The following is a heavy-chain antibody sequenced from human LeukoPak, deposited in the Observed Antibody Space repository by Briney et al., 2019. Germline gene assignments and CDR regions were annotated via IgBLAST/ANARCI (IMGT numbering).Heavy chain of an antibody. Sequence: GGCLRLSCTASGFTFSSFWMTWVRQAPEKGPEWVASASHDGNHSYYVDSVKGRFTISRDNAKNSLYLQMNSLRAEDTAMYYCATYFRAALCSGPSCPITCFDYWGQGTLATVSS. CDR1: GFTFSSFW. D-gene: IGHD2-2*01. CDR3: ATYFRAALCSGPSCPITCFDY. CDR2: ASHDGNHS. J-gene: IGHJ4*02. V-gene: IGHV3-7*01.